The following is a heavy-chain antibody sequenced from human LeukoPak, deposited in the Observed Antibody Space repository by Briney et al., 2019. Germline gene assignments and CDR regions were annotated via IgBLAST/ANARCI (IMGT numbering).Heavy chain of an antibody. J-gene: IGHJ5*02. D-gene: IGHD4-23*01. CDR2: VSGTGGNT. V-gene: IGHV3-23*01. Sequence: GSLRLSCAASGFTFSSYAMSWVRRAPGKGLEWVSVVSGTGGNTYYAGSVQGRFTISRDNSKSTLYLQMNSLRAEDTAVYYCAKDQSLDGGNVRGYFDPWGQGTLVTVSS. CDR1: GFTFSSYA. CDR3: AKDQSLDGGNVRGYFDP.